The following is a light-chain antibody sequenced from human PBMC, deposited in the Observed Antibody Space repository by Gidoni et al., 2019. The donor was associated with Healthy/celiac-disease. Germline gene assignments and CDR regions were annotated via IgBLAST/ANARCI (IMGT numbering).Light chain of an antibody. CDR1: QVGDKY. Sequence: SYELTQPPSVSVSPGQTASITCSGDQVGDKYACWYQQKPGQSPVLVIYQDSKRPSGIPERFSGSNSGNTAPLTISGTQAMDEADYYCQAWDSSTEVVFGGGTKLTVL. V-gene: IGLV3-1*01. CDR2: QDS. J-gene: IGLJ2*01. CDR3: QAWDSSTEVV.